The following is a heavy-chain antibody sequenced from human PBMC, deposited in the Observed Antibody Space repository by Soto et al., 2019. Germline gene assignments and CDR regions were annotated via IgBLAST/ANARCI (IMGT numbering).Heavy chain of an antibody. CDR3: ARDSEAAAGTNWFDP. D-gene: IGHD6-13*01. J-gene: IGHJ5*02. CDR1: GFTFSYYC. Sequence: GGALRLSCAASGFTFSYYCMSWIRQAPGKGLEWVSYISSSSYTNYADSVKGRFTISRDNAKNSLYLQMNSLRAEDTAVYYCARDSEAAAGTNWFDPWGQGTLVTVSS. CDR2: ISSSSYT. V-gene: IGHV3-11*06.